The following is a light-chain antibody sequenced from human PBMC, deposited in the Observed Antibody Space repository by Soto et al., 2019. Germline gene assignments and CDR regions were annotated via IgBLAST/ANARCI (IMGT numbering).Light chain of an antibody. Sequence: QSALTQPASVSGSPGQSTAISCTGTSSDVGGYSYVSWYQQQPGKAPKLVISDVSNRPSGVSDRFSGSKSGNTASLTISGLHTEDEADYYCASYTTSSTYVFGTGTKLTVL. CDR3: ASYTTSSTYV. V-gene: IGLV2-14*01. CDR2: DVS. J-gene: IGLJ1*01. CDR1: SSDVGGYSY.